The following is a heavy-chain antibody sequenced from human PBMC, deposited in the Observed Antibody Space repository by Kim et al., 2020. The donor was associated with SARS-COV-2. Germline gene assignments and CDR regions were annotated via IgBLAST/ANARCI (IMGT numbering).Heavy chain of an antibody. CDR1: GFSFSNHW. J-gene: IGHJ6*02. CDR3: ARNNAMDV. V-gene: IGHV3-7*03. CDR2: IKQHGSEK. Sequence: GGSLRLSCAASGFSFSNHWMTWVRQAPGRGPGWVANIKQHGSEKYYVGSVWGRFTISRDDAKNSLYLQMNSLRAEDTAIYYCARNNAMDVWGQGTTVTVSS.